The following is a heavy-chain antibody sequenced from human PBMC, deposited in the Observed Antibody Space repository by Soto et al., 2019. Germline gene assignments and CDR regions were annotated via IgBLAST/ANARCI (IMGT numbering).Heavy chain of an antibody. CDR1: GFTFSRYA. D-gene: IGHD5-18*01. V-gene: IGHV3-23*01. Sequence: LRLSCAGSGFTFSRYAMNWVRQAPGKGLEWVSIISSRGDRTSYAESVKGRFTISRDDSKNTLFLHMNSLGAEDTAVYYCAKETGYSYGFQPNALDVWGQGTTVTVSS. J-gene: IGHJ6*02. CDR3: AKETGYSYGFQPNALDV. CDR2: ISSRGDRT.